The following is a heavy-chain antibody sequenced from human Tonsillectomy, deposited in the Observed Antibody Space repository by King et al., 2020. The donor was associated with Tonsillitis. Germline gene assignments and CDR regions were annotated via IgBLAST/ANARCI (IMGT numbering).Heavy chain of an antibody. V-gene: IGHV3-72*01. CDR2: TRNKANKYTT. CDR1: GFIFSDHY. Sequence: VQLVESGGGLVQPGGSLRLSCAAFGFIFSDHYMDWVRQAPGKGLEWVGRTRNKANKYTTEYAATVKDRFTISRDESKNSLHLQMNSLKTEDTAVYYCARGTIAVDGTRLDAFDIWGQGTMVTVSS. CDR3: ARGTIAVDGTRLDAFDI. D-gene: IGHD6-19*01. J-gene: IGHJ3*02.